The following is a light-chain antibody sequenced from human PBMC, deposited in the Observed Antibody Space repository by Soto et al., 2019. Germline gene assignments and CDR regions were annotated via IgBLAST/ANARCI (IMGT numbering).Light chain of an antibody. V-gene: IGLV2-14*01. CDR2: EVS. CDR1: SSDVGGYKY. J-gene: IGLJ3*02. CDR3: SSYTSSSTWV. Sequence: QSVLTQPASVSGSPGQSITMSCTGSSSDVGGYKYVSWYQQHPGKAPKLIIYEVSNRPSGVSNRFSGSKSGNTASLTISGLQAEDEADYYCSSYTSSSTWVFGGGTKVTVL.